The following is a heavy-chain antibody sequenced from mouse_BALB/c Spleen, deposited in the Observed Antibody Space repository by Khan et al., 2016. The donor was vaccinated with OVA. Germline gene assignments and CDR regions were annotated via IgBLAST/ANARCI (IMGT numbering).Heavy chain of an antibody. CDR3: ARDGYSPWFAY. V-gene: IGHV14-1*02. CDR1: GFNIKDYY. CDR2: IDPENGNT. D-gene: IGHD2-3*01. Sequence: VQLKQSGAELVRPGALVNLSCKASGFNIKDYYMHWVKQRPEKGLEWIGWIDPENGNTIYEPKFQGKASITSDTSSNKAYLQPSRLTFEHTAVYYCARDGYSPWFAYWGQGTLVTVSA. J-gene: IGHJ3*01.